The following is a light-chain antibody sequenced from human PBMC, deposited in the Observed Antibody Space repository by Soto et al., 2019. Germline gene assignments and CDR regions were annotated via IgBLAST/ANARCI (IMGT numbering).Light chain of an antibody. J-gene: IGLJ1*01. Sequence: QSVLTQPPSVSEAPGQRVTISCTGSSSNIGAGYEAHWYQQVPGTAPKLLIYENNNRPSGVPDRFSGSKSGTSASLAITGLQAEDEAESYCQSYDSSLSGNVFGTGTQLTVL. CDR2: ENN. CDR3: QSYDSSLSGNV. V-gene: IGLV1-40*01. CDR1: SSNIGAGYE.